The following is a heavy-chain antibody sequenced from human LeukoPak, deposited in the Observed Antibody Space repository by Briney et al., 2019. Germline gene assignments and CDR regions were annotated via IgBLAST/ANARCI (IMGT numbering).Heavy chain of an antibody. CDR1: GFTFSVYY. V-gene: IGHV3-11*04. CDR2: ISSSGSVE. Sequence: GGSLRLSCAASGFTFSVYYMGWLRQVPGKGLEWVSHISSSGSVEYYADSVRRRVTISRDNAKNSLHLQMNSLGVEDTAMYYCARARGSYAFDYWGQGTLVTVSS. J-gene: IGHJ4*02. D-gene: IGHD1-26*01. CDR3: ARARGSYAFDY.